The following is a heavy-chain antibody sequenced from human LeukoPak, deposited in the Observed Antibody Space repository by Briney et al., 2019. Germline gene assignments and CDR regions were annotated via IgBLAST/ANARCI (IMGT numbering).Heavy chain of an antibody. Sequence: ASVKVSCKASGYTFTSYGISWVRQAPGQGLEWMGWISAYNGNTNYAQKLQGRVTMTTDTSTSTAYMELRGLRSDDTAVYYCARVGRGLLWFGDSSENWFDPWGQGTLVTVSS. D-gene: IGHD3-10*01. V-gene: IGHV1-18*01. J-gene: IGHJ5*02. CDR3: ARVGRGLLWFGDSSENWFDP. CDR2: ISAYNGNT. CDR1: GYTFTSYG.